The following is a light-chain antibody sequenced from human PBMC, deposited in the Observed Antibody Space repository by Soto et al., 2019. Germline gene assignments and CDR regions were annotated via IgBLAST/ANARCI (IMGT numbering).Light chain of an antibody. Sequence: EIVLTQSPGTLSLSTGERATLSCRASQSISSSYLAWHQQKPGQAPRVLIYGASSRATGIPDRFSGSGSGTDFTLTISRLEPEDFAVYFCQQYGNPPPNAFGQGTKVDIK. J-gene: IGKJ2*01. V-gene: IGKV3-20*01. CDR2: GAS. CDR1: QSISSSY. CDR3: QQYGNPPPNA.